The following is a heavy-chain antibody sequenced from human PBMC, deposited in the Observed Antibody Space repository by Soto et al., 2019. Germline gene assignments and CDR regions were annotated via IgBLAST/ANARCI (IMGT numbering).Heavy chain of an antibody. D-gene: IGHD4-17*01. CDR1: GYTFTSYG. CDR3: ARNFYRVHDYGDYDYYSYYMDV. CDR2: ISAYNGNT. Sequence: ASVKVSCKASGYTFTSYGISWVRQAPGQGLEWMGWISAYNGNTNYAQKLQGRVTMTTDTSTSTAYMELRSLRSDDTAVYYCARNFYRVHDYGDYDYYSYYMDVWDKGTTVTVSS. V-gene: IGHV1-18*01. J-gene: IGHJ6*03.